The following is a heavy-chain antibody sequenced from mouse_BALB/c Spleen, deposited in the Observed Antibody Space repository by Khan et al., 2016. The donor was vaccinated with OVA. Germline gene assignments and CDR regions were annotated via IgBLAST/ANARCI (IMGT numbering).Heavy chain of an antibody. Sequence: VQLKESGAELVKPGASVKLSCTGSGFNIKDTYIHWVKQRPEQGLEWIGRIGPANGKTIYDPNFQGKATITADTSSNTAYLHLSSLTSEDTVVYYCGYSLLLYAMDYWGQGTSVTVSS. CDR3: GYSLLLYAMDY. V-gene: IGHV14-3*02. CDR2: IGPANGKT. D-gene: IGHD1-2*01. J-gene: IGHJ4*01. CDR1: GFNIKDTY.